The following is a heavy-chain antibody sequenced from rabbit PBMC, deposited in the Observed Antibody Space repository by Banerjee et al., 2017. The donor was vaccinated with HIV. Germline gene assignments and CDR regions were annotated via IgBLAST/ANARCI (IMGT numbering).Heavy chain of an antibody. D-gene: IGHD4-2*01. CDR2: IYTGNGDS. CDR1: GFSLSNKYV. J-gene: IGHJ6*01. CDR3: ARGDVGYAGWVYAPMDL. V-gene: IGHV1S45*01. Sequence: QEQLEESGGDLVKPEGSLTLTCTASGFSLSNKYVMCWVRQAPGKGLDWIACIYTGNGDSYCASWARRRFTISKTSSTVDLQMTSLTAADTAAYFCARGDVGYAGWVYAPMDLWGPGTLVTVS.